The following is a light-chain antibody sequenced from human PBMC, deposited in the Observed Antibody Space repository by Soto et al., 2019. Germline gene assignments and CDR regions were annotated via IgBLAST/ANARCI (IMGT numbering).Light chain of an antibody. CDR1: QSVSSSY. CDR2: GAS. Sequence: EIVLTQSPGTLSLSPGERATLSCRASQSVSSSYLAWYQQKPGQAPRLLIYGASGRATVIPDRFSGSGSGTDFTLTISRLEPEDFAVYYCQQYGIAPYTFGQGTKLEIK. V-gene: IGKV3-20*01. J-gene: IGKJ2*01. CDR3: QQYGIAPYT.